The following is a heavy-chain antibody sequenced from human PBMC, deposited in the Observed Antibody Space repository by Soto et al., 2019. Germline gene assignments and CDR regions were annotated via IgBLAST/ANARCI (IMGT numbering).Heavy chain of an antibody. Sequence: QVQLVESGGGVVQPGRSLRLSCAAYGFTFSSYDMHWVRQAPGKGLEWVAVISYDGSNKYYADSVKGRFTISRDNSKNTLYLQMNSLRAEDTAVYYCASGTQSIAARPRYYYGMDVWGQGTTVTVSS. D-gene: IGHD6-6*01. J-gene: IGHJ6*02. CDR1: GFTFSSYD. CDR2: ISYDGSNK. CDR3: ASGTQSIAARPRYYYGMDV. V-gene: IGHV3-30*03.